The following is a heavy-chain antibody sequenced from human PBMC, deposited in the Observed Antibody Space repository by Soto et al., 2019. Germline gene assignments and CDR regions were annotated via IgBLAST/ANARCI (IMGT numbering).Heavy chain of an antibody. D-gene: IGHD6-19*01. CDR1: GFTFSSYA. J-gene: IGHJ4*02. CDR2: ISGSGVST. Sequence: GGSLRLSCAASGFTFSSYAMSWVRQAPGKGLEWVSAISGSGVSTYYADSVKGRFTISRDNSKKTLYLQMNSLRADDTAVYYCVAGQYFFDYCGQGTLVTVSS. V-gene: IGHV3-23*01. CDR3: VAGQYFFDY.